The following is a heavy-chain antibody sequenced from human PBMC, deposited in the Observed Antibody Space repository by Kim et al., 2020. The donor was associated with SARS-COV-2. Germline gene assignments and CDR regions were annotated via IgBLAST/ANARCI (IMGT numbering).Heavy chain of an antibody. CDR3: AKQVDRSRLYWVDP. CDR1: GFTFSNYG. CDR2: ILNNGHNK. Sequence: GGSLRLSCAASGFTFSNYGMHWVRQTPGKGLEWVAVILNNGHNKYYADSVKGRFILSRDNSKNILYLQMNGLRPDDTAVYFCAKQVDRSRLYWVDPWGQG. V-gene: IGHV3-30*18. D-gene: IGHD2-15*01. J-gene: IGHJ5*02.